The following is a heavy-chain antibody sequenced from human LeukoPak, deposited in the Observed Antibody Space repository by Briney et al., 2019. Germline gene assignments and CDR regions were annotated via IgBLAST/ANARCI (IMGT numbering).Heavy chain of an antibody. CDR2: IYHSGST. J-gene: IGHJ4*02. D-gene: IGHD3-22*01. CDR1: GGSISSYY. V-gene: IGHV4-39*07. Sequence: PSETLSLTCTVSGGSISSYYWGWIRQPPGKGLEWIGSIYHSGSTYYNPSLKSRVTISVDTSKNQFSLKLSSVTAADTAIYYCARNTYYYDSSGWGQGTLVTVSS. CDR3: ARNTYYYDSSG.